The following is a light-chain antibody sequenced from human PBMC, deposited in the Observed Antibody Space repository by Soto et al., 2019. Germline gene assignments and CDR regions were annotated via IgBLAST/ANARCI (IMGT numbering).Light chain of an antibody. CDR1: QSISSY. V-gene: IGKV1-39*01. J-gene: IGKJ1*01. CDR3: QQSYTTPRT. Sequence: DIEMTQSPSSLSASVGDRVTITCRASQSISSYLTWYQQKPGNAPNLLIYAASTLQSGVPSRFSAYGSETDFTLTISNLQAEEFATYYCQQSYTTPRTFGQGTKVEVK. CDR2: AAS.